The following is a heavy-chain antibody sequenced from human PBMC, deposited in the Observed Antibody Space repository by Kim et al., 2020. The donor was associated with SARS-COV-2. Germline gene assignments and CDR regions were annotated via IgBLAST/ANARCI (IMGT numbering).Heavy chain of an antibody. V-gene: IGHV3-23*01. CDR3: AKARKKGDKSPITMIVVVTDY. Sequence: GGSLRLSCAASGFTFSSYAMSWVRQAPGKGLEWVSAISGSGGSTYYADSVKGRFTISRDNSKNTLYLQMNSLRAEDTAVYYCAKARKKGDKSPITMIVVVTDYWGQGTLVTVSS. J-gene: IGHJ4*02. D-gene: IGHD3-22*01. CDR2: ISGSGGST. CDR1: GFTFSSYA.